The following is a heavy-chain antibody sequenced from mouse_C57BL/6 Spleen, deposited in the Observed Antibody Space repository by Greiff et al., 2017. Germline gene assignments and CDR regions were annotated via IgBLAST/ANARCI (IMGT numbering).Heavy chain of an antibody. D-gene: IGHD1-3*01. V-gene: IGHV1-54*01. CDR1: GYAFTNYL. CDR3: ARSGSKGGYAMDY. Sequence: VQLQQSGAELVRPGTSVKVSCKASGYAFTNYLIEWVKQRPGQGLEWIGVINPGSGGTNYNEKFKGKATLTADKSSSTAYMQLSSLTSEDSAVYFCARSGSKGGYAMDYWGQGTSVTVSS. CDR2: INPGSGGT. J-gene: IGHJ4*01.